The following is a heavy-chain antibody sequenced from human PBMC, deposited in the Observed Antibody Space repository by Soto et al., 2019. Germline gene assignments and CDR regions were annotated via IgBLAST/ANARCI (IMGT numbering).Heavy chain of an antibody. CDR1: GGTFSSYA. Sequence: KVSCKASGGTFSSYAISWVRQAPGQGLEWMGGIIPIFGTANYAQKFQGRVTITADKSTSTAYMELSSLRSEDTAVYYCAVTIVVVPAYYYYGMDVWGQGTTVTVSS. CDR3: AVTIVVVPAYYYYGMDV. D-gene: IGHD2-2*01. V-gene: IGHV1-69*06. CDR2: IIPIFGTA. J-gene: IGHJ6*02.